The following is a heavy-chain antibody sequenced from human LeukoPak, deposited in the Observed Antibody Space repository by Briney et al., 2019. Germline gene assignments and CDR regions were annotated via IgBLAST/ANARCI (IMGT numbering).Heavy chain of an antibody. J-gene: IGHJ3*02. CDR2: IYYSGST. V-gene: IGHV4-59*01. CDR1: GGSISSYY. D-gene: IGHD3-22*01. Sequence: SETLSLTCTVSGGSISSYYWSWIRQPPGEGLEWIGYIYYSGSTNYNPSLKSRVTISVDTSKNQFSLKLSSVTAADTAVYYCARDSSGGDAFDIWGQGTMVTVSS. CDR3: ARDSSGGDAFDI.